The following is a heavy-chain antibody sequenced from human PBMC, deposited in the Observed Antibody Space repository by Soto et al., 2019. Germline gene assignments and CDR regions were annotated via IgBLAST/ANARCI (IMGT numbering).Heavy chain of an antibody. Sequence: AGSLRLSCAASGFTFSSYAMSWVRQAPGKGLEWVSAISGSGGSTYYADSVKGRFTISRDNSKNTLYLQMNGLRAEDTAVYYCAKDSRINPDAFDIWGQGTMVTVSS. V-gene: IGHV3-23*01. CDR3: AKDSRINPDAFDI. J-gene: IGHJ3*02. CDR2: ISGSGGST. CDR1: GFTFSSYA.